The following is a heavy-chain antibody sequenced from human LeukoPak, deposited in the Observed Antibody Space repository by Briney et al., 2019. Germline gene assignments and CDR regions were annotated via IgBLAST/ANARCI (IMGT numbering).Heavy chain of an antibody. CDR3: AKGPIAVAGTWYFDS. Sequence: PGRSLRLSCPGSGFKFDEYDMHWVRQAPGKGLEWVSSISWNSDSIGYTDSVEGRFTISRDNTKNSLSLQMNSLRAEDTALYYCAKGPIAVAGTWYFDSWGQGTLVIVSS. D-gene: IGHD6-19*01. CDR1: GFKFDEYD. J-gene: IGHJ4*02. V-gene: IGHV3-9*01. CDR2: ISWNSDSI.